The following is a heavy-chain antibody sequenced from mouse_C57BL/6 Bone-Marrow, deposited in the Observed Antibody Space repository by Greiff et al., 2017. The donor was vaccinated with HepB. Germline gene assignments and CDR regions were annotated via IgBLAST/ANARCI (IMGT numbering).Heavy chain of an antibody. CDR3: ARGLRRGAMDY. V-gene: IGHV1-81*01. Sequence: QVQLKESGAELARPGASVKLSCKASGYTFTSYGISWVKQRTGQGLEWIGEIYPRSGNTYYNEKFKGKATLTADKSSSTAYMELRSLTSEDSAVYFCARGLRRGAMDYWGQGTSVTVSS. CDR1: GYTFTSYG. J-gene: IGHJ4*01. D-gene: IGHD2-2*01. CDR2: IYPRSGNT.